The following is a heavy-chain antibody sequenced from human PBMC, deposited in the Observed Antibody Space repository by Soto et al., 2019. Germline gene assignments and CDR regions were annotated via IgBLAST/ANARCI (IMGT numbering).Heavy chain of an antibody. J-gene: IGHJ4*02. CDR2: INHSGST. CDR1: GGTFSGYD. CDR3: ARGPNYHDSSGEC. V-gene: IGHV4-34*01. Sequence: SEALCLTSAVSGGTFSGYDWSWIRQPPGKGLEWIGEINHSGSTNYNPSLKSRVTISVDTSKNQFSLKLSSVTAADKAVYYWARGPNYHDSSGECWGQGTLVTVAS. D-gene: IGHD3-22*01.